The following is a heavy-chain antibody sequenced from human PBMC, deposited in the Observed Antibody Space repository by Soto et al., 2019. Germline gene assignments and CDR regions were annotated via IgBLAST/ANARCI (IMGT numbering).Heavy chain of an antibody. CDR2: ISSSSSYI. Sequence: GGSLRLSCAASGFTFSSYSMNWVRQAPGKGLEWVSSISSSSSYIYYADSVKGRFTISRDNAKNSLYLKMNSLRAEDTAVYYCARDPVVPAQDAFDIWGQGTMVTVSS. J-gene: IGHJ3*02. CDR3: ARDPVVPAQDAFDI. CDR1: GFTFSSYS. V-gene: IGHV3-21*01. D-gene: IGHD2-2*01.